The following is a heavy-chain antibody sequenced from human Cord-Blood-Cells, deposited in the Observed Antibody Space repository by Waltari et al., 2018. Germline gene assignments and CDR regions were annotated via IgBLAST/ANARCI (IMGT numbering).Heavy chain of an antibody. Sequence: QVQLVESGGGVVQPGRSLRLSCAASGFTFSSYAMHWVRQAPGKGLEWGAVISYDGSNKYYASSVKGRFTISRDKSKNTLYLQMNSLRAEDTAVYYCARDPGYDFWSGYPDYWGQGTLVTVSS. CDR1: GFTFSSYA. J-gene: IGHJ4*02. D-gene: IGHD3-3*01. CDR2: ISYDGSNK. V-gene: IGHV3-30-3*01. CDR3: ARDPGYDFWSGYPDY.